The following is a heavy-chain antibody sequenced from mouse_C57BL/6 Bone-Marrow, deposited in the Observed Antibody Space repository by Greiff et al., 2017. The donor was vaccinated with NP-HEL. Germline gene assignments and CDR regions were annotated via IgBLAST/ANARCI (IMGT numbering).Heavy chain of an antibody. CDR2: IHPNSGST. CDR3: ARSLITTVVGAY. V-gene: IGHV1-64*01. D-gene: IGHD1-1*01. Sequence: QVQLQQPGAELVKPGASVKLSCKASGYTFTSYWMHWVKQRPGQGLEWIGMIHPNSGSTNYNAKFKSKATLTVDKSSSTAYMQLSSLTSEDSAVYYCARSLITTVVGAYWGQGTLVTVSA. J-gene: IGHJ3*01. CDR1: GYTFTSYW.